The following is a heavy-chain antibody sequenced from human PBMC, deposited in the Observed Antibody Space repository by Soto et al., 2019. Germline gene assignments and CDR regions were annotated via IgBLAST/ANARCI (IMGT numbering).Heavy chain of an antibody. CDR1: GGSFSGYY. V-gene: IGHV4-34*01. CDR2: INHSGST. Sequence: SETLSLTCAVYGGSFSGYYWTWVRQAPEKGLEWIGEINHSGSTNQNPSLKSRVSISVDRSKNQFSLRLRSVTAADTAVYYCARGISVMAAFAGDAPDKYFFDSWSLGTLVTVSS. J-gene: IGHJ4*02. D-gene: IGHD6-25*01. CDR3: ARGISVMAAFAGDAPDKYFFDS.